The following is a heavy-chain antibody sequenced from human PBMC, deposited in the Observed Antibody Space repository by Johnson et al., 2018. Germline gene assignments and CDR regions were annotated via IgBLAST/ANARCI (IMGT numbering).Heavy chain of an antibody. CDR2: LSYDGSNK. V-gene: IGHV3-30-3*01. J-gene: IGHJ6*03. CDR1: GFTFSSYA. CDR3: ARDRKDIVGVVAAGYYMDV. D-gene: IGHD2-15*01. Sequence: QVQLVESGGGVVQPGRSLRLSCAASGFTFSSYAMHWVRQAPGKGLAWVAVLSYDGSNKYYADSVKGRFPLSRDNSKNTLYLQMNSLRAEDTAVYYCARDRKDIVGVVAAGYYMDVGGKGTTVTVSS.